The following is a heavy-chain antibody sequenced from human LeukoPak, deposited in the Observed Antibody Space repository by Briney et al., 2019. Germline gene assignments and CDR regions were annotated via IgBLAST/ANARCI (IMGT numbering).Heavy chain of an antibody. CDR1: GGSISSSAHY. J-gene: IGHJ4*02. CDR3: ARHFLPYYFDY. CDR2: VYHSGST. V-gene: IGHV4-39*01. Sequence: SETLSLTCTVSGGSISSSAHYWGWIRQPPGQGLEWIACVYHSGSTFYNPSLKSRVTISVDTSKNQFSLRLRSATAADTAVYYCARHFLPYYFDYWGQGTLATVSS.